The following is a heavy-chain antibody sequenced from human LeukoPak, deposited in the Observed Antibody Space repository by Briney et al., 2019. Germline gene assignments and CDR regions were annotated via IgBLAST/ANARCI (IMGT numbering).Heavy chain of an antibody. V-gene: IGHV1-3*01. CDR2: INAGNGNT. D-gene: IGHD3-10*01. CDR1: GYTFTSYY. CDR3: ARDMTMVRGVMVLLMDI. J-gene: IGHJ3*02. Sequence: ASVKVSCKASGYTFTSYYMHWVRQAPGQGLEWMGWINAGNGNTKYSQKFQGRVTITRDTSASTAYMELSSLRSEDTAVYYCARDMTMVRGVMVLLMDIWGQGTMVTVSS.